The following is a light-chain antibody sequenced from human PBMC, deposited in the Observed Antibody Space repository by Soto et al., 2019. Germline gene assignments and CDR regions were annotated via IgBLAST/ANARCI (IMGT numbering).Light chain of an antibody. CDR3: CSYAGSYTHV. CDR2: DVS. J-gene: IGLJ1*01. CDR1: SSDVGYYNY. V-gene: IGLV2-11*01. Sequence: QSVLTQPRSVSGSPGQSVTISCTGTSSDVGYYNYVSWYRQHPDQAPKLMIYDVSQRPSGVPDRFSGSKSGNTASLTISGLQADDEADYYCCSYAGSYTHVFGPGTKVTVL.